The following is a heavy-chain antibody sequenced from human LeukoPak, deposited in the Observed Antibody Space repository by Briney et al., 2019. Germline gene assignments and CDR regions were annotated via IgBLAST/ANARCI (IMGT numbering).Heavy chain of an antibody. Sequence: SETLSLTCAVYGGSFSGYYWSWIRQPPGKGLEWIGEINHSGSTNYNPSLKSRVTISVDTSKNQFSLKLSSVTAADTAVYYCARLASGIYWGQGTTVTVSS. D-gene: IGHD3-10*01. CDR1: GGSFSGYY. V-gene: IGHV4-34*01. CDR2: INHSGST. CDR3: ARLASGIY. J-gene: IGHJ6*02.